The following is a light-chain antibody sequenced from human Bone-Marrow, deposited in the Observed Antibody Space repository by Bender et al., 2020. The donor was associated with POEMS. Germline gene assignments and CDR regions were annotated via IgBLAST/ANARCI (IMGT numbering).Light chain of an antibody. J-gene: IGLJ2*01. CDR1: SSDVGDYNY. CDR3: SSFGSANNYVI. Sequence: QSALTQPASVSGSRGQSITISCTGISSDVGDYNYVSWYQQHPGKAPKLMIYDDSNRPSGISNRFSGSKSGNTASLTISGILAENEAKYHCSSFGSANNYVIFGGGTTLTVL. CDR2: DDS. V-gene: IGLV2-14*03.